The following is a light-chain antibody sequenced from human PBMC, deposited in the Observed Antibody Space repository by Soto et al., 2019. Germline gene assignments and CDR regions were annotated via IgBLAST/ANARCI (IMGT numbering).Light chain of an antibody. CDR1: QSISSW. CDR2: DAS. J-gene: IGKJ1*01. CDR3: QQYDTYTWT. V-gene: IGKV1-5*01. Sequence: DIQMTQSPSTLSASVGDRVTITCGASQSISSWLDWYQQKPGKAPKLLIYDASSLESGLPSKLRGRGYGTEFTLTISRLKNDDFVTYLCQQYDTYTWTFGQGTKVDIK.